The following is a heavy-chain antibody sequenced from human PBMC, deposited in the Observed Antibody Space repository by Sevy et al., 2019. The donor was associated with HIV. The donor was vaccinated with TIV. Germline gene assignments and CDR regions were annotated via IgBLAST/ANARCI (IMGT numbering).Heavy chain of an antibody. Sequence: GGSLRLSCAASGFRFNNFGMHWVRQAPGKGLEGVAFIRYDGINKYYVDSVKGRSTISRDNSKDTLYLEMKSLRLEDTAIYYCANGGSGGIDHYGMDVWGQGTTVTVSS. CDR2: IRYDGINK. CDR1: GFRFNNFG. CDR3: ANGGSGGIDHYGMDV. D-gene: IGHD6-25*01. J-gene: IGHJ6*02. V-gene: IGHV3-30*02.